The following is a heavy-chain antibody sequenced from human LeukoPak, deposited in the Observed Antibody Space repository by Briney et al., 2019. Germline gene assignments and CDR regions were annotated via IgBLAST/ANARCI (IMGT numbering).Heavy chain of an antibody. V-gene: IGHV4-39*01. Sequence: SETLSLTCTVSGGSISSSSYYWGWIRQPPGKGLEWIGSIYYSGSTYYNPSLKSRVTISVDTSKNQFSLKLSSVTAADTAVYYCATISGYSFPLDYWGQGTLVTVSS. CDR2: IYYSGST. CDR3: ATISGYSFPLDY. D-gene: IGHD6-13*01. CDR1: GGSISSSSYY. J-gene: IGHJ4*02.